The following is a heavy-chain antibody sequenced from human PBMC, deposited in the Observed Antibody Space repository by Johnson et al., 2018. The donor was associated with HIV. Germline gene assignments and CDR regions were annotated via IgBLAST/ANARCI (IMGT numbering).Heavy chain of an antibody. Sequence: QMLLVESGGGVVQPGRSLRLACAASAFTFSNYAMHWVRQAPGKGLEWVAVISYDGSSKYYAESLKGRISISRDNSMNTLYLQMNSLRAEDTAVYYCATFGYTSGWIVTDDAFDVWGQGTMVTVS. V-gene: IGHV3-30-3*01. J-gene: IGHJ3*01. CDR1: AFTFSNYA. D-gene: IGHD6-19*01. CDR2: ISYDGSSK. CDR3: ATFGYTSGWIVTDDAFDV.